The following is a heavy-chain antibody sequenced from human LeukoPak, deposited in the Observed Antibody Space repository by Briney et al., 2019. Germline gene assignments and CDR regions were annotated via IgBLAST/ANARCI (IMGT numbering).Heavy chain of an antibody. Sequence: GGSLRLSCLASGFTFSTYEMNWVRQAPGKGLEWVAHISTSGSMIYYANSVKGRFTISRDNARNSLYLQMNSLRADDTALYYCARDATTAVGWVYMDVWGKGTTVTISS. CDR1: GFTFSTYE. CDR2: ISTSGSMI. CDR3: ARDATTAVGWVYMDV. D-gene: IGHD6-13*01. V-gene: IGHV3-48*03. J-gene: IGHJ6*03.